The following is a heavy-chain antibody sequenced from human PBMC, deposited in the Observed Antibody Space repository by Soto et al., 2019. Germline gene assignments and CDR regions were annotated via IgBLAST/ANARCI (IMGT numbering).Heavy chain of an antibody. CDR2: IFSSGST. V-gene: IGHV4-39*07. J-gene: IGHJ4*02. CDR3: ARECGIVGATTVDD. Sequence: PSETLSLTCTVSRGSITSNSYSWAWIRQPPGKGLEWVGYIFSSGSTYYNPSLKSRVTISVDTSKNQFSLKLSSVTAADTAVYYCARECGIVGATTVDDWGQGTLVTVSS. CDR1: RGSITSNSYS. D-gene: IGHD1-26*01.